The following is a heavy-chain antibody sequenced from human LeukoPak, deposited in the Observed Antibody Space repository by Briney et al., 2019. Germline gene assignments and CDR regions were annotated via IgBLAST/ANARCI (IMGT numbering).Heavy chain of an antibody. Sequence: SETLSLTCTVSGYSISSGYHWGWIRQPPGKGLEWIGIIYHSGSTYYNPSLKSRVTISVDTPKNQLSLKLSSVTAADTAVYYCAGLAVAGTFTETSWGQGTLVTVSS. CDR2: IYHSGST. CDR3: AGLAVAGTFTETS. CDR1: GYSISSGYH. V-gene: IGHV4-38-2*02. J-gene: IGHJ4*02. D-gene: IGHD6-19*01.